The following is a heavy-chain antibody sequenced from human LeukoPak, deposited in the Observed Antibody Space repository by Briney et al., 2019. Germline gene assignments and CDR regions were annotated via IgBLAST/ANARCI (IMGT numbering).Heavy chain of an antibody. J-gene: IGHJ6*03. Sequence: GGSLRLSCAASGFTFSDYYMSWIRQAPGKGLEWVSYISSSGTTIYYADSVKGRFTISRDNAKNSLFLQMNSLRAEDTAVYYCARPSAEYYYYMDVRGKGTTATVSS. CDR2: ISSSGTTI. CDR3: ARPSAEYYYYMDV. V-gene: IGHV3-11*04. CDR1: GFTFSDYY.